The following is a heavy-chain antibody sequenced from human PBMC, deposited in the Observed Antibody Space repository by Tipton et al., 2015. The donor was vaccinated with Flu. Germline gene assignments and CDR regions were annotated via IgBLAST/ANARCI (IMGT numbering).Heavy chain of an antibody. D-gene: IGHD2-2*02. Sequence: TLSLTCAVYGGSFSGYYWSWIRQPPGKGLEWIGEINHSGSTDYNSSLKSRVTISIDKSRNQFSLKLKSVTAADTAVYYCAKDRGPLAFCTSSSCYIDHWGQGALVTVSS. CDR2: INHSGST. CDR3: AKDRGPLAFCTSSSCYIDH. CDR1: GGSFSGYY. V-gene: IGHV4-34*01. J-gene: IGHJ4*02.